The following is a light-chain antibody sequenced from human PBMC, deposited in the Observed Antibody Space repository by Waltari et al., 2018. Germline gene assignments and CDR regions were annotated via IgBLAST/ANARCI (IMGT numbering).Light chain of an antibody. Sequence: EIVLTQSPGTMSLSLGERATVSCRSSQSVSSSLAWYQHKPGKAPRPLIYESTTRATVIPNRFSGSCSGTDFSLTISRLEPDDFAVYYCQRYLRLPVTFGQGTTVEI. CDR1: QSVSSS. J-gene: IGKJ1*01. V-gene: IGKV3-20*01. CDR3: QRYLRLPVT. CDR2: EST.